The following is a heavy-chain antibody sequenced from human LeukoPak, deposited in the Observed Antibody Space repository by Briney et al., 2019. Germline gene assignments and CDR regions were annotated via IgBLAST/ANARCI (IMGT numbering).Heavy chain of an antibody. CDR2: ISYDGSNK. CDR3: AKVRSRSWPPISDAFDI. V-gene: IGHV3-30*04. D-gene: IGHD6-13*01. J-gene: IGHJ3*02. CDR1: GFTFSTYA. Sequence: PGGSLRLSCAASGFTFSTYAMHWVRQAPGKGLEWVAVISYDGSNKYYADSVKGRFTISRDNSKNTLYLQMNSLRAEDTAVYYCAKVRSRSWPPISDAFDIWGQGTMVTVSS.